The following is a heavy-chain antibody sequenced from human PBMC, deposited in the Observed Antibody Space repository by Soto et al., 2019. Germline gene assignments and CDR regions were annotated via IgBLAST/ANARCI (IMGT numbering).Heavy chain of an antibody. CDR2: INPSGGST. J-gene: IGHJ6*03. D-gene: IGHD3-22*01. Sequence: GASVKVSCKASGYTFTSYYMHWVRQAPGQGLEWMGIINPSGGSTSYAQKFQGRVTMTRDTSTSTVYMELSSLRSEDTAVYYCATNYDSSGYPLYYYYYMDVWGKGTTVTVSS. CDR3: ATNYDSSGYPLYYYYYMDV. CDR1: GYTFTSYY. V-gene: IGHV1-46*01.